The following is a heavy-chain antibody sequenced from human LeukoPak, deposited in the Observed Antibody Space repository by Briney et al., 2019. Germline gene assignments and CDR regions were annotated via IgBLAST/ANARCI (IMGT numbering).Heavy chain of an antibody. Sequence: PGRSLRLSCAASGFTFSSYAMHWVRQAPGKGLEWVAVISYDGSNKYYADSVKGRFTISRDNSKNTLYLQMNSLRAEDTAVYYCARDFIEYCGGDCYFFDYWGQGTLVTVSS. CDR3: ARDFIEYCGGDCYFFDY. CDR2: ISYDGSNK. D-gene: IGHD2-21*01. J-gene: IGHJ4*02. V-gene: IGHV3-30-3*01. CDR1: GFTFSSYA.